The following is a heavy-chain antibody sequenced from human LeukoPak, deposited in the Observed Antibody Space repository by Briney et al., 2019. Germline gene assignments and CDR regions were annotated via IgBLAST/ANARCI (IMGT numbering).Heavy chain of an antibody. CDR2: IYSGGST. CDR1: GFTVSSNY. Sequence: GGSLRLSCAASGFTVSSNYMSWVRQAPGKGLEWVSIIYSGGSTYYADSVKGRFTISRDNAKNSLYLQMNSLRAGDTAVYYCARRGLGSAFDIWGQGTMVTVSS. V-gene: IGHV3-53*01. D-gene: IGHD3-16*01. J-gene: IGHJ3*02. CDR3: ARRGLGSAFDI.